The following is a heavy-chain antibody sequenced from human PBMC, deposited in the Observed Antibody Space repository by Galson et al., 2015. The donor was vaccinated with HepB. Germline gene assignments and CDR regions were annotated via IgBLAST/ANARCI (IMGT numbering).Heavy chain of an antibody. CDR1: GYTFSSYS. V-gene: IGHV1-18*01. CDR3: ARGALVAVVAATQNNWFDP. D-gene: IGHD2-15*01. CDR2: ISAYDRKT. Sequence: SVKVSCKASGYTFSSYSITWVRQAPGQGLEWMGWISAYDRKTNYAQKFQGGVTMTTDTSTTTAYMELRSLRSDDTAVYYCARGALVAVVAATQNNWFDPWGQGTLVTVSS. J-gene: IGHJ5*02.